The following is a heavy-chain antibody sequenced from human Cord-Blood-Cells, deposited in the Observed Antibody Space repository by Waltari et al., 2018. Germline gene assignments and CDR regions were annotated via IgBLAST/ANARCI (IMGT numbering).Heavy chain of an antibody. Sequence: EVQLLQSGGGLVQSGGSLRLSCAAAGFTFSTCAVSWVRQAPGNGLEWVSAISGSGGSTYYADSGKGRFTISRDNSKNTLYLQMNSLRAEDTAVYYCAKGVVVVAAPSYWGQGTLVTVSS. J-gene: IGHJ4*02. CDR1: GFTFSTCA. D-gene: IGHD2-15*01. CDR3: AKGVVVVAAPSY. CDR2: ISGSGGST. V-gene: IGHV3-23*01.